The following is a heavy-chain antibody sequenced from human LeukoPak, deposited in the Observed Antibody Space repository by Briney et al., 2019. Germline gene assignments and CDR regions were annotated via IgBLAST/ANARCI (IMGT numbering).Heavy chain of an antibody. CDR2: IYPGDSDT. J-gene: IGHJ5*02. D-gene: IGHD3-22*01. Sequence: GESLKISCKGSGYSFTSYWIGWVRQMPGKGLEWMGIIYPGDSDTRYSPSSQGQVTISADKSISSAYLQWSSLKASDTAMYYCARADSSGYYPNWFDPWGQGTLVTVSS. CDR3: ARADSSGYYPNWFDP. V-gene: IGHV5-51*01. CDR1: GYSFTSYW.